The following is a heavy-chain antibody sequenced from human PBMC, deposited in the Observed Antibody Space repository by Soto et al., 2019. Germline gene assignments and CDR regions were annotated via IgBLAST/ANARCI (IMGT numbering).Heavy chain of an antibody. V-gene: IGHV3-21*01. CDR3: ARAYCSGGSCYPFDS. CDR2: ISSSSSYI. Sequence: GGSLRLSCAASGFTFSNAWINWVRQAPGKGLEWVSSISSSSSYIYYADSVKGRFTISRDNAKNSLYLQMNSLRAEDTAVYYCARAYCSGGSCYPFDSWGQGTPVTSPQ. J-gene: IGHJ4*02. CDR1: GFTFSNAW. D-gene: IGHD2-15*01.